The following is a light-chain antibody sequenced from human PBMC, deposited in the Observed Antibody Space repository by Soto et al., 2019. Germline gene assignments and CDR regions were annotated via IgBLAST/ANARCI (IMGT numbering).Light chain of an antibody. CDR2: GTS. J-gene: IGKJ1*01. CDR1: QSFSSN. Sequence: ELVMTQSPATLSVSPGERATLSCRASQSFSSNVAWYQQKPGQAPRLLIYGTSTRVTGIPARFSGSGSGTEFTLTISSLQSEDFAVYFCQQRGTRPPWTFGQGTKV. CDR3: QQRGTRPPWT. V-gene: IGKV3-15*01.